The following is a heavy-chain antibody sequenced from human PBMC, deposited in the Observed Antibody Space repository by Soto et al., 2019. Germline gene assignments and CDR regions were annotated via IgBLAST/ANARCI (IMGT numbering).Heavy chain of an antibody. D-gene: IGHD3-3*01. Sequence: QVQLVESGGGVVQPGRSLRLSCAASGFSFRKYAMLWVRQAPGKGLEWVTVISTDGSIKYYIDSVKGRFTISRDNSKNTLYLQMNSLRPDDTAVYYCARDVRYCNYTDCWAWGQGTLVTVSS. CDR2: ISTDGSIK. J-gene: IGHJ4*02. V-gene: IGHV3-30-3*01. CDR1: GFSFRKYA. CDR3: ARDVRYCNYTDCWA.